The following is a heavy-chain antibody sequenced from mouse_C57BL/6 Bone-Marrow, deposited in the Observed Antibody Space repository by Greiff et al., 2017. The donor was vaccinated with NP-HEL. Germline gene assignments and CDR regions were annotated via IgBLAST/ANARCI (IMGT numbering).Heavy chain of an antibody. J-gene: IGHJ2*01. CDR1: GYTFTSYW. D-gene: IGHD1-1*01. V-gene: IGHV1-69*01. Sequence: VQLQQSGAELVMPGASVKLSCKASGYTFTSYWMHWVKQRPGQGLEWIGEIDPSDSYTNYNQKFKGKSTLTVDKSSSTAYMQLSSLTSEDSAVYYCARGDSTVVATRGHYWGQGTTLTVSS. CDR3: ARGDSTVVATRGHY. CDR2: IDPSDSYT.